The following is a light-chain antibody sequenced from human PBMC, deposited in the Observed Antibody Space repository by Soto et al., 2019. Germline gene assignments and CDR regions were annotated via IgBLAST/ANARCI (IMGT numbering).Light chain of an antibody. J-gene: IGKJ1*01. CDR3: QQYGSSGT. V-gene: IGKV3-20*01. Sequence: ESVFTQSPGTLSLSPVERATLSCRASQSVSNNYLAWYQQKPGQAPRLLIYGASNRATGIPDRFSGSGSGTDFTLTISGLEPEDFAVYYCQQYGSSGTFGQGTKVDIK. CDR1: QSVSNNY. CDR2: GAS.